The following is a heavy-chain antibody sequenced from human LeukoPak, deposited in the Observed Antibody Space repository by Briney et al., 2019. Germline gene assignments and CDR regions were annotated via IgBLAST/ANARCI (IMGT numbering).Heavy chain of an antibody. Sequence: ASVKVSCKTSGYTFSGYYIHWVRQDPGQGLEWMGWINPNSGGTNYAQNFQGRVTMTGDTSISTAYMELSRLRSDDTAVYYCVRARGDIVVDPWGQGTLVTVSS. CDR1: GYTFSGYY. V-gene: IGHV1-2*02. D-gene: IGHD2-2*01. CDR3: VRARGDIVVDP. CDR2: INPNSGGT. J-gene: IGHJ5*02.